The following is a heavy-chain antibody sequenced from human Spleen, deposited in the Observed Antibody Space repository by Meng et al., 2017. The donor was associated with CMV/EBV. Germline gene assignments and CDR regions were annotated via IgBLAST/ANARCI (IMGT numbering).Heavy chain of an antibody. J-gene: IGHJ4*02. Sequence: GESLKISCAASGFAVSTNYMSWVRQAPGKGLEWVSVIHIGGITSYADSVKGRFTISKDNSKNTLFLQMNSLRVEDTAVYYCASGGYSYGLGDYWGQGTLVTVSS. CDR3: ASGGYSYGLGDY. D-gene: IGHD5-18*01. CDR2: IHIGGIT. V-gene: IGHV3-53*01. CDR1: GFAVSTNY.